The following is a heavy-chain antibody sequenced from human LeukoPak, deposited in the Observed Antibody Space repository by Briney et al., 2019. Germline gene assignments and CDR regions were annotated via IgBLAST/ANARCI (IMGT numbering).Heavy chain of an antibody. J-gene: IGHJ4*02. CDR3: ARERPGIAVAGTGFAY. CDR1: GYIFTGYY. V-gene: IGHV1-2*02. D-gene: IGHD6-19*01. CDR2: INPKSGGT. Sequence: ASVKVSCKASGYIFTGYYMHWVRQAPGQGLEWMGWINPKSGGTKYAQKFQGRVTMTRDTSIGTAYMELSRLTSDDTAVYYCARERPGIAVAGTGFAYWGQGTLVTVSS.